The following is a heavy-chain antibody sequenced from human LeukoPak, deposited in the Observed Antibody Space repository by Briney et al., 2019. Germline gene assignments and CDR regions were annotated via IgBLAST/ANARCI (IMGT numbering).Heavy chain of an antibody. J-gene: IGHJ6*02. CDR2: ISYDGSNK. Sequence: PGGSLRLSCAASGFTFSDYGMHWVRQAPGKGLEWVAVISYDGSNKNYADSVKGRFTISRDNSKNTLYLQMNSLRAEDTAVYYCRGVVEDNYAMDVWGQGTTVTVSS. CDR1: GFTFSDYG. V-gene: IGHV3-30*03. CDR3: RGVVEDNYAMDV. D-gene: IGHD2-15*01.